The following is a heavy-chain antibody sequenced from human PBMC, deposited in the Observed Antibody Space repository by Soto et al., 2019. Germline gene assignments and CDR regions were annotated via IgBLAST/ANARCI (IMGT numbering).Heavy chain of an antibody. J-gene: IGHJ6*02. Sequence: QVQLVESGGGVVQPGRSLRLSCAASGFTFSINDMHWVRQAPGRGLEWVAVISNDGNNKYYADSVKGRFTLSRDNSKNMVYLQMDSLRVEDTAVYYCARGLTAGVFYDHTWGGYLPKTYGLDVWGQGTAVTVSS. CDR2: ISNDGNNK. CDR3: ARGLTAGVFYDHTWGGYLPKTYGLDV. D-gene: IGHD3-16*02. V-gene: IGHV3-30*03. CDR1: GFTFSIND.